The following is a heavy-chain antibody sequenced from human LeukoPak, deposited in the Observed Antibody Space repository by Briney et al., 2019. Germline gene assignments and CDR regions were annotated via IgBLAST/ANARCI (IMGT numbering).Heavy chain of an antibody. CDR1: GYTFTSYD. V-gene: IGHV1-8*01. CDR3: ARRGDDGSGWYEAAFDI. D-gene: IGHD6-19*01. Sequence: ASVKVSCKASGYTFTSYDINWVRQATGQGLEWMGWMNPNSGNTGYAQKFQGRVTMTRNTSISTAYMELSSLRSEDTAVCYCARRGDDGSGWYEAAFDIWGQGAMVTVSS. J-gene: IGHJ3*02. CDR2: MNPNSGNT.